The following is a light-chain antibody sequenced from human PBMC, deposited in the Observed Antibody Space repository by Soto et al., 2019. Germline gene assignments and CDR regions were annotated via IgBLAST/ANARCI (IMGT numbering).Light chain of an antibody. J-gene: IGLJ2*01. CDR2: EVN. V-gene: IGLV2-23*02. CDR3: CSSAGRSNVV. Sequence: QSVLTQPASVSGSPGQSITISCTGTSGDVGTYNLVSWYQQHPGRPPTLIIFEVNKRPSGVSNRLSGSKSGNTASLAISGLQADDEAAYHCCSSAGRSNVVCGGGTKLTVL. CDR1: SGDVGTYNL.